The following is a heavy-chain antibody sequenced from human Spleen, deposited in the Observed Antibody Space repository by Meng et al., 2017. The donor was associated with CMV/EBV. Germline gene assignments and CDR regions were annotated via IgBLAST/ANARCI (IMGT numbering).Heavy chain of an antibody. CDR3: ARDDGY. V-gene: IGHV4-61*01. D-gene: IGHD5-24*01. J-gene: IGHJ4*02. CDR2: IYYSGST. CDR1: GGSISSSSYY. Sequence: SETLSLTCTVSGGSISSSSYYWGWIRQPPGKGLEWIGYIYYSGSTNYNPSLKSRVTISVDTSKNQFSLKLSSVTAADTAVYYCARDDGYWGQGTLVTVSS.